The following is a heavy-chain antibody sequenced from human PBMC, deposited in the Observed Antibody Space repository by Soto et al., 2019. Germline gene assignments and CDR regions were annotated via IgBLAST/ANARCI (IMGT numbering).Heavy chain of an antibody. J-gene: IGHJ6*03. CDR3: AKFRGPSYSYYSMDV. D-gene: IGHD3-16*01. CDR1: GFTFGSYA. Sequence: EVQLLESGGGLVQPGGSLRLSCAASGFTFGSYAMNWLRQAPGRGLECVSFISGSGRTTYYADSVKGRFTVSRDNSKNTLYLQMNSLRAEDTARYYGAKFRGPSYSYYSMDVWGKGTTVTVSS. V-gene: IGHV3-23*01. CDR2: ISGSGRTT.